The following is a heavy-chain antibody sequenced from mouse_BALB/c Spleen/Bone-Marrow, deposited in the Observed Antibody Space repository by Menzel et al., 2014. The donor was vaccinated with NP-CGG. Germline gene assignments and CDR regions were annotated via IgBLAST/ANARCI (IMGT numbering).Heavy chain of an antibody. CDR2: ISYSGST. J-gene: IGHJ3*01. V-gene: IGHV3-2*02. Sequence: EVKLVESGPGLVKPSQSLSLTCTVTGYSITSDYAWNWIRQFPGNKLEWMGYISYSGSTTYNPSLKSRISITRDTSKNQFFLQLNSVTTEDTATYYCARPNWVRWFAYWGQGTLVTVSA. D-gene: IGHD4-1*02. CDR1: GYSITSDYA. CDR3: ARPNWVRWFAY.